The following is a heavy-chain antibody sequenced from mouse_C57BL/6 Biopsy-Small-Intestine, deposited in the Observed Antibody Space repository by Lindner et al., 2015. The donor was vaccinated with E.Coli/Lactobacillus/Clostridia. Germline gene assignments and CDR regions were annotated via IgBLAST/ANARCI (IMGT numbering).Heavy chain of an antibody. D-gene: IGHD4-1*01. CDR1: GYTFTTYP. CDR2: FHPYNDDT. J-gene: IGHJ4*01. Sequence: VQLQESGAELVKPGASVKMSCKASGYTFTTYPIEWMKQNHGKSLEWIGNFHPYNDDTKYNEKFKGKATLTVEKSSSTVYLELSRLTSDDTAVYYCASPSNWDDAMDYWGQGTSVTVSS. CDR3: ASPSNWDDAMDY. V-gene: IGHV1-47*01.